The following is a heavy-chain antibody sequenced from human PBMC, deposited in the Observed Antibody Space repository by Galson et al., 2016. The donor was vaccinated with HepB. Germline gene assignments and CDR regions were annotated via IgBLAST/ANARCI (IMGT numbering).Heavy chain of an antibody. J-gene: IGHJ6*02. CDR2: VRSKPNNYAT. V-gene: IGHV3-73*01. CDR1: GFSFSGSA. Sequence: SLRLSCAASGFSFSGSAMHWVRQAPGKGLEWVGRVRSKPNNYATTYAASVKGRFTMSRDDSKNTAYLHILSLKTEDTARYYCTRHDDLRYDWNEASYYYGMDVWGQGTTVTVSS. D-gene: IGHD1-20*01. CDR3: TRHDDLRYDWNEASYYYGMDV.